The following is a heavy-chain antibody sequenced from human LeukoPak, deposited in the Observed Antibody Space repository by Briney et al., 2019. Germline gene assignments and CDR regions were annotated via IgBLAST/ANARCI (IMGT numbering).Heavy chain of an antibody. J-gene: IGHJ4*02. V-gene: IGHV3-21*01. CDR1: GFTFSDYS. Sequence: GGSLRLFCAASGFTFSDYSMNWVRQAPGKGLEWVSSIISSSSYIFYADSGKGRFTISRDNAENLLYLQMNSLRAEDTAVYYCATETPRVYDILTGQTLDYWGQGTLVTVSS. CDR2: IISSSSYI. D-gene: IGHD3-9*01. CDR3: ATETPRVYDILTGQTLDY.